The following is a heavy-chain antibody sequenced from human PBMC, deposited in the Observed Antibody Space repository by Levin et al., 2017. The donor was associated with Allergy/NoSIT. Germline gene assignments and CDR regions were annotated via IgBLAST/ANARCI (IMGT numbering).Heavy chain of an antibody. CDR1: GGSISSGDYY. CDR2: IYYSGST. J-gene: IGHJ4*02. D-gene: IGHD6-13*01. CDR3: AMGIAAAGRFDY. Sequence: SETLSLTCTVSGGSISSGDYYWSWIRQPPGKGLEWIGYIYYSGSTYYNPSLKSRVTISVDTSKNQFSLKLSSVTAADTAVYYCAMGIAAAGRFDYWGQGTLVTVSS. V-gene: IGHV4-30-4*01.